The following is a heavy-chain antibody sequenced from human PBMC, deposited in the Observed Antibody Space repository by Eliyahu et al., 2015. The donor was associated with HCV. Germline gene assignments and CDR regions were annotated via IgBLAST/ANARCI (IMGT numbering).Heavy chain of an antibody. V-gene: IGHV4-59*08. CDR1: GGSIGNYY. J-gene: IGHJ2*01. D-gene: IGHD2-15*01. CDR2: IHNSGST. Sequence: QVQLQESGPGLVKSSETLSLTCTVSGGSIGNYYWTWMRQPPGKGLEWIGYIHNSGSTNYNPSLKSRVTMSVDTSKNHFALQLDSVAAADTAVYYCARRHNYCSAGGCYPSLFFDLWGRGTLVTVSS. CDR3: ARRHNYCSAGGCYPSLFFDL.